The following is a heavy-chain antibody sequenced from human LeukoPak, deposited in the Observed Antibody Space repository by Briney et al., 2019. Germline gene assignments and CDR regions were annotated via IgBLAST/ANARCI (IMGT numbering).Heavy chain of an antibody. Sequence: GSLRLSCAASGFTFSNAGMSWVRQAPGKGLEWVGRIKSKTDGGTTDYAAPVKGRFTISRDDSKTTLYLQMNSLKTEDTAVYYCTTEARGVLDYWGQGTLVTVCS. CDR2: IKSKTDGGTT. J-gene: IGHJ4*02. CDR1: GFTFSNAG. D-gene: IGHD3-10*01. V-gene: IGHV3-15*01. CDR3: TTEARGVLDY.